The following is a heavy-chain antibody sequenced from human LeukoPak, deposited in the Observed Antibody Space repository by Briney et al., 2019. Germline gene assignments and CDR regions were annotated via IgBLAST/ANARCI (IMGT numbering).Heavy chain of an antibody. D-gene: IGHD4-11*01. Sequence: QSGGSLRLPCAASRFTFSSYGMHWVRQAPGKGLEWVAVISYDGSIKYYADSVKGRFTISRDNSKNTLYLQMNSLRTEDTAVYYCAKDPFDYSNYPHTAGFDYWGQGTLVTVSS. CDR3: AKDPFDYSNYPHTAGFDY. J-gene: IGHJ4*02. V-gene: IGHV3-30*18. CDR1: RFTFSSYG. CDR2: ISYDGSIK.